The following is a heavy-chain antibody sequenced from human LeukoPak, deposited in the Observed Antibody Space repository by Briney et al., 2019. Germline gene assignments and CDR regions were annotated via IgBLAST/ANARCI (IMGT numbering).Heavy chain of an antibody. V-gene: IGHV3-48*01. CDR3: AKRPVRSRAFDI. Sequence: GGSLRLSCAASGFTFNTYSMNWVRQAPGKGLEWLSYITSSSTTIYYADSVKGRFTISRDNSKNTLYLQMNSLRAEDTAVYYCAKRPVRSRAFDIWGQGTMVTVSS. J-gene: IGHJ3*02. CDR1: GFTFNTYS. CDR2: ITSSSTTI.